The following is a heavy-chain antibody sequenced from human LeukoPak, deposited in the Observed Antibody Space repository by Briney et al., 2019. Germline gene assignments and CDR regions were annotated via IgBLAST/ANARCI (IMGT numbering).Heavy chain of an antibody. D-gene: IGHD1-26*01. CDR1: GASISSNNYH. CDR2: IYYSGGT. J-gene: IGHJ3*02. V-gene: IGHV4-39*01. CDR3: ARPAYRGSYYDAFDI. Sequence: SETLSLTCTVSGASISSNNYHWGWVRQPPGKGLEWIGSIYYSGGTYYNPSLKSRVTISVDTSKNKFSLKLNSVTAADTAVYYCARPAYRGSYYDAFDIWGQGTMVTVSS.